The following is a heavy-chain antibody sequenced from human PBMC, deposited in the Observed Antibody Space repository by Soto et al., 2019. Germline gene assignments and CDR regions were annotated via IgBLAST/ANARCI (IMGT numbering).Heavy chain of an antibody. V-gene: IGHV1-18*04. CDR3: ARGWEPTYRYYYGMDV. Sequence: GASVKVSCKASGYTFTSYGISWVRQAPGHGLEWMGWISAYNGNTNYAQKLQGRVTMTTDTSTSTAYMELRSLRSDDTAVYYCARGWEPTYRYYYGMDVWGQGTTVTVSS. J-gene: IGHJ6*02. CDR2: ISAYNGNT. CDR1: GYTFTSYG. D-gene: IGHD1-26*01.